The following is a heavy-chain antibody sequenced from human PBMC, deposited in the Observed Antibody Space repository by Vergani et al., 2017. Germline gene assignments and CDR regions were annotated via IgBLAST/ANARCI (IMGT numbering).Heavy chain of an antibody. J-gene: IGHJ4*02. CDR2: IYSGGSST. D-gene: IGHD6-13*01. CDR3: AKDLAPYSSSWYGVY. Sequence: EVQLLESGGGLVQPGGSLRLSCAASGFTFSSYAMSWVRQAPGKGLEWVSVIYSGGSSTYYADSVKGRFTISRDNSKNTLYLQMNSLRAEDTAVYYCAKDLAPYSSSWYGVYWGQGTLVTVSS. CDR1: GFTFSSYA. V-gene: IGHV3-23*03.